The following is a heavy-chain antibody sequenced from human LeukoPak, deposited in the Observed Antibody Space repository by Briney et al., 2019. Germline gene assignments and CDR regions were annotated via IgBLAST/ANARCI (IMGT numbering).Heavy chain of an antibody. CDR2: ISSSSSYI. D-gene: IGHD3-16*01. Sequence: GGSLRLSCAASGFTFSSYAMHWVRQAPGKGLEWVSSISSSSSYIYYADSLKGRFTISRDNAKNSLYLQMNSLRAEDTAVYYCARAGAGGLYYFDYWGQGTLVTVSS. J-gene: IGHJ4*02. CDR3: ARAGAGGLYYFDY. CDR1: GFTFSSYA. V-gene: IGHV3-21*01.